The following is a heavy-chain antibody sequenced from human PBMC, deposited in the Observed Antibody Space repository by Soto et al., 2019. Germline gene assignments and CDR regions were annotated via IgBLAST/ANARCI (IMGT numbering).Heavy chain of an antibody. V-gene: IGHV3-23*01. CDR2: ISGSGGST. CDR1: GFTFSTYA. D-gene: IGHD3-9*01. J-gene: IGHJ6*02. Sequence: GGSLRLSCATSGFTFSTYAMSWVRQAAGKGLEWVSAISGSGGSTYYADSVKGRFTISRDNSKNTLYLQMNSLRAEDTAVYYCAKARPYYDILTGYYRYYYYYGLDVWGQGTTVTVSS. CDR3: AKARPYYDILTGYYRYYYYYGLDV.